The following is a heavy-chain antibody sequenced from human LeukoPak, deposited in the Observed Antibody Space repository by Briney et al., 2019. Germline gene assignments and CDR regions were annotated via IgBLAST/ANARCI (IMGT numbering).Heavy chain of an antibody. Sequence: SETLSLTCAVSGYSITTGRYWGWIRLPPGKGLEWIGSIYQSGSTYYNPSLKSRVTISVDTSKNQFSLKLRSVTAADTAVYYCARGDFWSGYSPDTYYYYMDVWGKGTTVTVSS. CDR1: GYSITTGRY. J-gene: IGHJ6*03. V-gene: IGHV4-38-2*01. D-gene: IGHD3-3*01. CDR2: IYQSGST. CDR3: ARGDFWSGYSPDTYYYYMDV.